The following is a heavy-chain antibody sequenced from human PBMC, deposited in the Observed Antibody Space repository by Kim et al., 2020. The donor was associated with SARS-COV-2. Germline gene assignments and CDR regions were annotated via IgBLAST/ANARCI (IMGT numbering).Heavy chain of an antibody. CDR3: AKDPSMVRGVIIDYYGMDV. Sequence: GGSLRLSCAASGFTFSSYAMSWVRQDPGKGLEWVSAISGSGGSTYYADSVKGRFTISRDNSKNTLYLQMNSLRAEDTAVYYCAKDPSMVRGVIIDYYGMDVWGQGTTVTVSS. CDR1: GFTFSSYA. CDR2: ISGSGGST. V-gene: IGHV3-23*01. D-gene: IGHD3-10*01. J-gene: IGHJ6*02.